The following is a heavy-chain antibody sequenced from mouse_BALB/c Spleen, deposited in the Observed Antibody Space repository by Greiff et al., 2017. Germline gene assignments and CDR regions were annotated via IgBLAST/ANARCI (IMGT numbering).Heavy chain of an antibody. V-gene: IGHV1-11*01. Sequence: VQLQQSGAELMKPGASVKISCKATGYTFSSYWIEWVKQRPGQGLEWIGRIYPVSGETNYNQKFMGKATFSVDRSSSTVYMVLNSLTSEDPAVYYCGRGDYGNSYAMDYWGQGTSVTVSS. CDR1: GYTFSSYW. CDR2: IYPVSGET. J-gene: IGHJ4*01. D-gene: IGHD2-1*01. CDR3: GRGDYGNSYAMDY.